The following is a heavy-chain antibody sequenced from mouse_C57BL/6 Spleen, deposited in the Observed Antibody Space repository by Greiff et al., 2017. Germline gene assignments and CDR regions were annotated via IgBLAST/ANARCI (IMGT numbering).Heavy chain of an antibody. CDR2: IYPGSGNT. D-gene: IGHD3-2*02. CDR3: AREAAQATYAMDY. CDR1: GYTFPGYY. Sequence: QVQLQQPGAELVRPGASVKLSCKASGYTFPGYYINWVKQRPGQGLEWIARIYPGSGNTYYNEKFKGKATLTAEKSSSTAYMRLSSLTSEDSAVYFCAREAAQATYAMDYWGQGTSVTVSS. J-gene: IGHJ4*01. V-gene: IGHV1-76*01.